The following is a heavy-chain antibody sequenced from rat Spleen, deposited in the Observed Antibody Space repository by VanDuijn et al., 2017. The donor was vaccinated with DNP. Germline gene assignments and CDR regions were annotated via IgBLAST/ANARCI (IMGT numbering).Heavy chain of an antibody. Sequence: QVQLKESGPGLVRPSQTLSLTCSVSGLSLTSYHVSWVRQPPGRSLVWMGTIWARGITDYNSTVQSRLTISRDTSNGQVFLKMNSLQPEDTGTYYCARHTYGHFFDYWGQGVMVTVSS. J-gene: IGHJ2*01. D-gene: IGHD2-5*01. CDR3: ARHTYGHFFDY. V-gene: IGHV2-72*01. CDR1: GLSLTSYH. CDR2: IWARGIT.